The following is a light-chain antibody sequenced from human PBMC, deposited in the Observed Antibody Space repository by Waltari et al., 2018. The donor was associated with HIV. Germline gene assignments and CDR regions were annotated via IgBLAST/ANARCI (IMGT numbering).Light chain of an antibody. CDR2: WAS. V-gene: IGKV4-1*01. CDR3: QQYYTTPPT. CDR1: QSLLSSSNDKNY. J-gene: IGKJ4*01. Sequence: DIVMTQSPDSLAESLGERATIDCKSSQSLLSSSNDKNYLAWYQQKPGQPPRLLLFWASTRESGVRERFTGSGSGTYFTLTISSLQAEDVAVYYCQQYYTTPPTFGGGTKVEIK.